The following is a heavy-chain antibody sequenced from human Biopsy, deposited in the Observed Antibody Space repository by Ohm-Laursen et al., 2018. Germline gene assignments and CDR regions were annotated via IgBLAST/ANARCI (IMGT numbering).Heavy chain of an antibody. V-gene: IGHV1-69*06. D-gene: IGHD3-9*01. CDR2: NIPILGTG. J-gene: IGHJ1*01. Sequence: ASVKVSCKASGGTFTNYAISWVRQAPGQGLEWLGGNIPILGTGNYAQKFQDRVTVAADTSTSTATMELPSLRSDDTAVYYCATKLTGYFHHWGQGTLVIVSS. CDR1: GGTFTNYA. CDR3: ATKLTGYFHH.